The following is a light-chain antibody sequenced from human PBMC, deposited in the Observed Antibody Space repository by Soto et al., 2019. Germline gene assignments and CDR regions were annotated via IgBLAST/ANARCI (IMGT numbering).Light chain of an antibody. J-gene: IGLJ2*01. Sequence: QSVLTQPPSASGTPGQRVTISCSGSCSNIGTNTLIWYQQLPGTAPPLLIYSNNQRPSGVPDRASGSKSGASASMAIRWLEYEDEADYYSATWDVILVVFGAGTKVTVL. CDR1: CSNIGTNT. CDR3: ATWDVILVV. V-gene: IGLV1-44*01. CDR2: SNN.